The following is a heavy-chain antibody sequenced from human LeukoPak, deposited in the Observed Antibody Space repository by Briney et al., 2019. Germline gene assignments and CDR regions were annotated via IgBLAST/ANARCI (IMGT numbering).Heavy chain of an antibody. CDR2: IKQDGSEK. CDR3: ARVPLRYFDWLLVPFFDY. Sequence: GGSLRLSCAASGFTLSSYWMSWVRQAPGKGLEWVANIKQDGSEKYYVDPVKGRFTISRDNAKNSLYLQMNSLRAEETAVYYCARVPLRYFDWLLVPFFDYWGQGTLVTVSS. V-gene: IGHV3-7*01. J-gene: IGHJ4*02. D-gene: IGHD3-9*01. CDR1: GFTLSSYW.